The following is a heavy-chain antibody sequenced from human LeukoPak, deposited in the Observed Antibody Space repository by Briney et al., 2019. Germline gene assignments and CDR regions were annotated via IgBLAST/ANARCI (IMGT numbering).Heavy chain of an antibody. CDR2: IKQDGSEK. J-gene: IGHJ3*01. CDR3: ARDGTGSGWYNAFDL. Sequence: GGSLRLSCAASGFTFSSYWMSWVRQAPGKGLEWVANIKQDGSEKYYVDSVKGRFTFSRDNAKNSLYLQMNSLRAEDTAVYYCARDGTGSGWYNAFDLWGQGTMVTVSS. D-gene: IGHD6-19*01. V-gene: IGHV3-7*01. CDR1: GFTFSSYW.